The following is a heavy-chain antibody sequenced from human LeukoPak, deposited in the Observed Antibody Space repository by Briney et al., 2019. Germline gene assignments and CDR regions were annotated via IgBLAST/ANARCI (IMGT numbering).Heavy chain of an antibody. CDR3: ARMASIAAHFDY. J-gene: IGHJ4*02. CDR2: IIPIFGTA. V-gene: IGHV1-69*05. D-gene: IGHD6-6*01. CDR1: GGTFSSYA. Sequence: SVKVSCKASGGTFSSYAISWVRQAPGQGLEWMGRIIPIFGTANYAQEFQGRVTITTDESTSTAYMELSSLRSEDTAVYYCARMASIAAHFDYWGQGTLVTVSS.